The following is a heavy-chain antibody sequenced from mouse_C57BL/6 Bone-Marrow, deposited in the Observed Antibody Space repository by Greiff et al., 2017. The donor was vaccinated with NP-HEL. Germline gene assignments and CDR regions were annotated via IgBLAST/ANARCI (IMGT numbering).Heavy chain of an antibody. V-gene: IGHV1-50*01. CDR2: IDPSDSYT. CDR3: ARDRPVYYGNPAWFAY. Sequence: QVQLQQPGAELVKPGASVKLSCKASGYTFTSYWMQWVKQRPGQGLEWIGEIDPSDSYTNYNQKFKGKATLTVDTSSSTAYMQLSSLTSEDSAVYYCARDRPVYYGNPAWFAYWGQGTLVTVSA. CDR1: GYTFTSYW. J-gene: IGHJ3*01. D-gene: IGHD2-1*01.